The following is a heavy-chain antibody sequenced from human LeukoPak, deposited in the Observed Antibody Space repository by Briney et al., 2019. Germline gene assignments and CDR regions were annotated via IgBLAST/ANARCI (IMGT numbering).Heavy chain of an antibody. Sequence: SQTLSLTCTVSGGSISSGGYYWSWIRQHPGKGLEWIGYIYYSGSTYYNPSLKSRVTISVDTSKNQFSLKLSSVTAADTAVYYCARTYGSGWFFDYWGQGTLVTVSS. V-gene: IGHV4-31*03. CDR1: GGSISSGGYY. J-gene: IGHJ4*02. D-gene: IGHD6-19*01. CDR2: IYYSGST. CDR3: ARTYGSGWFFDY.